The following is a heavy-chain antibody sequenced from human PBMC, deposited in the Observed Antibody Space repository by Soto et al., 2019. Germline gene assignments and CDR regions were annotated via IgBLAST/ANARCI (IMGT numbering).Heavy chain of an antibody. CDR3: ARDRNYDYVWGSPPGGMDV. CDR1: GYTFTGYY. D-gene: IGHD3-16*01. CDR2: INPNSGGT. V-gene: IGHV1-2*04. Sequence: GASVKVSCKASGYTFTGYYMHWLRQAPGQGLEWMGWINPNSGGTNYAQKFQGWVTMTRDTSISTAYMELSRLRSDDTAVYYCARDRNYDYVWGSPPGGMDVWGQGTTVTVSS. J-gene: IGHJ6*02.